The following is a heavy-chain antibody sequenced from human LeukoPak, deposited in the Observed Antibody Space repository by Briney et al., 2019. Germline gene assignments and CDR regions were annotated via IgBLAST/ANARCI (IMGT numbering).Heavy chain of an antibody. J-gene: IGHJ4*02. CDR1: GFTFSTYA. CDR3: AKAVFGSGSYYSD. V-gene: IGHV3-48*01. D-gene: IGHD3-10*01. Sequence: GGSLRLSCAASGFTFSTYAMNWVRQAPGKGLEWVSYISSDSNTIYYADSVKGRFTISRDNAKNSLYLQMNSLRAEDTAVYYCAKAVFGSGSYYSDWGQGTLVTVSS. CDR2: ISSDSNTI.